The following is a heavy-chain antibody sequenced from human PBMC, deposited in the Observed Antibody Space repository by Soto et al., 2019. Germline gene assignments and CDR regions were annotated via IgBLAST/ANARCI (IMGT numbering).Heavy chain of an antibody. V-gene: IGHV4-28*03. CDR3: ARDLGGWPDY. Sequence: PSQTLSLTCAVSGYSISSSNLGGWIRQPPGKELEWIGEINHSGSTNYNPSLKSRVTISVDTSKNQFSLKLTSVTAADTAVYYCARDLGGWPDYWGQGTLVTVSS. CDR2: INHSGST. CDR1: GYSISSSNL. D-gene: IGHD2-15*01. J-gene: IGHJ4*02.